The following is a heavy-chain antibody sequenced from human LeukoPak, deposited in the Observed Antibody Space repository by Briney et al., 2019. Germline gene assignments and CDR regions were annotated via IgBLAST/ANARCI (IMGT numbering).Heavy chain of an antibody. Sequence: ASVKVSCKASGYTFTGNYIYWVRQAPGQGFEWMGWINPNTGGTKYAQKFQGRVTMTRDTSISTAYMELSRLTSDDTAMYYCARDDCSGGGCYSIDYWGQGTLVTVSS. J-gene: IGHJ4*02. CDR1: GYTFTGNY. CDR3: ARDDCSGGGCYSIDY. D-gene: IGHD2-15*01. CDR2: INPNTGGT. V-gene: IGHV1-2*02.